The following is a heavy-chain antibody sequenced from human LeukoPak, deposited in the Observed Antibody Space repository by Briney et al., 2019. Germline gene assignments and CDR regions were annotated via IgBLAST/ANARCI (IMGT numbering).Heavy chain of an antibody. Sequence: PGGSLRLSCAASGFTVSSNYMSWVRQAPGKGLEWVSVIYSGGSTYYADSVKGRFTISRDNSKNTLYLQMNSLRAEDTAVYYCAKDPGPYWFDPWGQGTLVTVSS. CDR2: IYSGGST. CDR3: AKDPGPYWFDP. D-gene: IGHD7-27*01. J-gene: IGHJ5*02. V-gene: IGHV3-66*01. CDR1: GFTVSSNY.